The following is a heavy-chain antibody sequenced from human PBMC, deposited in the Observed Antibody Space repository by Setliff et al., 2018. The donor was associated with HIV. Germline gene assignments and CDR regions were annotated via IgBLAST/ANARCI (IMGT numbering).Heavy chain of an antibody. V-gene: IGHV1-24*01. CDR3: ATIRAYYYDSSGQEDFQY. D-gene: IGHD3-22*01. J-gene: IGHJ1*01. CDR2: FDPEDGET. CDR1: GYSLTNLS. Sequence: ASVKVSCKVSGYSLTNLSIHWVRQAPGKGLEWMGGFDPEDGETVYAQKLQGRVTMTEDTSTDTAYMELSSLRSGDTAMYYCATIRAYYYDSSGQEDFQYLGHGTLVTVSS.